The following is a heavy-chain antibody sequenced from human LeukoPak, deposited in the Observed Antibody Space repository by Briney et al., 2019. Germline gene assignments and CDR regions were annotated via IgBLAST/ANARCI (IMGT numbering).Heavy chain of an antibody. V-gene: IGHV1-2*06. D-gene: IGHD2-2*01. J-gene: IGHJ4*02. CDR2: INPNSGGT. CDR3: ARGIEYCSSTSCDDY. Sequence: GASVKVSCKASGYTFTGYYMHWVRQAPGQGLEWMGRINPNSGGTNYAQKFQGRVTMTRDTSISTACMELSRLRSGDTAVYYCARGIEYCSSTSCDDYWGQGTLVTVSS. CDR1: GYTFTGYY.